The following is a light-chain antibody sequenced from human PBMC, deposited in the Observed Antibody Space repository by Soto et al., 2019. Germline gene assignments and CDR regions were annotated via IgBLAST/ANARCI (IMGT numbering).Light chain of an antibody. V-gene: IGLV2-11*01. CDR1: SSDVGGDNY. CDR2: DVS. J-gene: IGLJ1*01. CDR3: CSYAGSYLDV. Sequence: QSALTQPRSVSGSPGQSVTISCTGTSSDVGGDNYVSWYQQHPGKAPKLMIYDVSKRPSGVPDRFSGSKSGNTASLTISGLQAEDEADYYCCSYAGSYLDVFGTGTKLTVL.